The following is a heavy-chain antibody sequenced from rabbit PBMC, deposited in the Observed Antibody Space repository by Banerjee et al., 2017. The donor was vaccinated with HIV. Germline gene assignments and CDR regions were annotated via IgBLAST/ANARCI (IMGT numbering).Heavy chain of an antibody. CDR2: IAAGSSGST. V-gene: IGHV1S45*01. CDR3: ARAYGYAGYGYATYFNL. Sequence: QEQLEESGGDLVKPEGSLTLTCTASGFSFSSAYDMCWVRQAPGKGLEWIACIAAGSSGSTYYATWAKGRFTISKTSSTTVTLQMTSLTAADTATYFCARAYGYAGYGYATYFNLWGPGTLVTV. D-gene: IGHD6-1*01. J-gene: IGHJ4*01. CDR1: GFSFSSAYD.